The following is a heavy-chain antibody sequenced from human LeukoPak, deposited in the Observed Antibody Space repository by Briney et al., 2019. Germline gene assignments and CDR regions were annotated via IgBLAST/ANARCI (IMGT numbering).Heavy chain of an antibody. CDR1: GYSISSGYY. CDR3: AREVVDGGNDY. CDR2: IYHSGST. J-gene: IGHJ4*02. Sequence: SETLSLTFTVSGYSISSGYYWGWIRQPPGKGLEWIGSIYHSGSTYYNPSLMSRVTISVDTSKNQFSLKLSSVTAADTAVYYCAREVVDGGNDYWGQGTLVTVSS. D-gene: IGHD4-23*01. V-gene: IGHV4-38-2*02.